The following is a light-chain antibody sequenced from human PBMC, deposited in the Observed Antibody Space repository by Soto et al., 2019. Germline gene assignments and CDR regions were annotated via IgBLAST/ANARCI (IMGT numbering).Light chain of an antibody. CDR1: QSVSSSY. CDR2: CAS. CDR3: QQYGSSPPYT. Sequence: EIVLTQSPGTLSLSPGERATLSCRASQSVSSSYLAWYQQKPGQAPRLLIHCASSRDTGIPDRFSGSGSGTDFTLTISRLEPEDFAVYYCQQYGSSPPYTFGQGTKLEIK. J-gene: IGKJ2*01. V-gene: IGKV3-20*01.